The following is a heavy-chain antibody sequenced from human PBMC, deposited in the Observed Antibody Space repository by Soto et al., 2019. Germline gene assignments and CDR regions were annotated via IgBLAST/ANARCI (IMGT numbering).Heavy chain of an antibody. CDR3: TRDRGRRYNDGRGYYYSAY. CDR1: GGTFSSYA. V-gene: IGHV1-69*01. D-gene: IGHD3-22*01. J-gene: IGHJ4*02. Sequence: QVHLVQSGAEVKKPGSSVKVSCKASGGTFSSYAISWVRQAPGQGLEWMGGFIPIFGTTNYAQKFQGRVTITADESTSTAYMELSSLRSEDTAVYYCTRDRGRRYNDGRGYYYSAYWGQGTLFTVSS. CDR2: FIPIFGTT.